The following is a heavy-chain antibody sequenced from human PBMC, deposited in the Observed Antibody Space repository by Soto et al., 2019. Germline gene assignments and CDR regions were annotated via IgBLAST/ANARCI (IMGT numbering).Heavy chain of an antibody. CDR1: GGSINSGDYY. CDR2: IFYTGTT. CDR3: SRGLWQWLFDY. D-gene: IGHD6-19*01. V-gene: IGHV4-31*03. Sequence: QVQLQESGPGLVKPSQTLSLNCSVSGGSINSGDYYWSWIRQHAGQGLEWIGYIFYTGTTFYNPSLKSRVTISIDASKNQFSLEMSSVTAADTAVYSCSRGLWQWLFDYWGQGTLVTVSS. J-gene: IGHJ4*02.